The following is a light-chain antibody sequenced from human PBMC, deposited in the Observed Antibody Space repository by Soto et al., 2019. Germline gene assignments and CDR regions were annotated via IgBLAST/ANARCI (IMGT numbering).Light chain of an antibody. CDR2: AAS. Sequence: DIQLTQSPSSLSASVGDKVTITCRSSQNINKYLCWYQQKPGKAPNLLIYAASSLESGVPSRFSGSGSGTEFTLTISSLQPDDFATYYCQQYNSYSGWWTFGQGTKVDIK. J-gene: IGKJ1*01. V-gene: IGKV1-5*01. CDR1: QNINKY. CDR3: QQYNSYSGWWT.